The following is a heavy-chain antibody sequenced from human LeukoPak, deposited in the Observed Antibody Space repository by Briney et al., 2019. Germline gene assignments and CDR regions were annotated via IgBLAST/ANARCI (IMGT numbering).Heavy chain of an antibody. V-gene: IGHV3-30*03. Sequence: GGSLRLSCAASGFTVSSYGMTWVRQAPGKGLEWVAVISYDGSNKYYADSVKGRFTISRDNSKNTLYLQMNSLRAEDTGVYYCARDSTFDYWGQGTLVTVSS. D-gene: IGHD2-2*01. CDR3: ARDSTFDY. J-gene: IGHJ4*02. CDR2: ISYDGSNK. CDR1: GFTVSSYG.